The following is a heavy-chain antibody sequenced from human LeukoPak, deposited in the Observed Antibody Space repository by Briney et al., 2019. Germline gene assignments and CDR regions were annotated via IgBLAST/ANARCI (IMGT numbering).Heavy chain of an antibody. V-gene: IGHV3-23*01. CDR2: ISSSSVDT. CDR1: GFVLSSHA. D-gene: IGHD3-10*01. J-gene: IGHJ4*02. CDR3: VSGTYRLGDY. Sequence: PGGSLRLSCVASGFVLSSHAMSWVRQAPGKGLEWISGISSSSVDTHYAESVKGRFRVSRDNSKTTLYLQMNSLRAEDTAVYYCVSGTYRLGDYWGQGVLVAVSS.